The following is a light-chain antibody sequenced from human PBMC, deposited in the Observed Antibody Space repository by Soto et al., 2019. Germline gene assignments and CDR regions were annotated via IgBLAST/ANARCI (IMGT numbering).Light chain of an antibody. CDR1: QSIAGY. CDR3: QQSFSVPIT. J-gene: IGKJ5*01. V-gene: IGKV1-39*01. Sequence: DIQMTQTPSSLSASVGDRDTITCRASQSIAGYLSWYQQRPGKAPKFLIYSTSSLQRGVPSRFSGSGSGTDFSLTINGLQPEDFATYFCQQSFSVPITVGQGTRLEIK. CDR2: STS.